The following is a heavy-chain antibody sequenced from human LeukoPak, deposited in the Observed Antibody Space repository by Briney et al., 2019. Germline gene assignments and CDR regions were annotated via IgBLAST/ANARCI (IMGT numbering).Heavy chain of an antibody. D-gene: IGHD3-22*01. CDR3: AKDSAFITMIVVSAFDI. CDR2: VTVGGGT. J-gene: IGHJ3*02. V-gene: IGHV3-23*01. CDR1: GFTLSSHA. Sequence: GGSLRLSCAASGFTLSSHAMSWVRQAPGKGLEWVSGVTVGGGTYYADSVKGRFTISRDNSKNTLYLQMYSLRAEDSALYYCAKDSAFITMIVVSAFDIWGQGTMVTVSA.